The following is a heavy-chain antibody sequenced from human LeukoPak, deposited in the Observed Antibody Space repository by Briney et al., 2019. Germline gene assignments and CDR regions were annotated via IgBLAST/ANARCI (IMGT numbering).Heavy chain of an antibody. CDR3: ARLSAAMDV. J-gene: IGHJ6*02. D-gene: IGHD3-16*02. Sequence: PGGSLRLPCAASGFTFRSYEMNWVRQAPGKGLEGVSYITSSGSTIYYADSVKGRFTISRDNAKNSLYLQMNSLRAEDTAVYYCARLSAAMDVWGQGTTVTVSS. CDR1: GFTFRSYE. CDR2: ITSSGSTI. V-gene: IGHV3-48*03.